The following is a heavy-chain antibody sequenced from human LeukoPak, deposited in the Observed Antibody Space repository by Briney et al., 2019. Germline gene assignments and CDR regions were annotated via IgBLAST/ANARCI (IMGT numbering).Heavy chain of an antibody. D-gene: IGHD3-10*01. Sequence: GGSLRLSRAASGFTFSSYAMSWVRQAPGKGLEWVSAISGSGGSTYYADSVKGRFTISRDNSKNTLYLQMNSLRAEDTAVYYCAKSLVRGVIGNWFDPWGQGTLVTVSS. J-gene: IGHJ5*02. CDR1: GFTFSSYA. V-gene: IGHV3-23*01. CDR2: ISGSGGST. CDR3: AKSLVRGVIGNWFDP.